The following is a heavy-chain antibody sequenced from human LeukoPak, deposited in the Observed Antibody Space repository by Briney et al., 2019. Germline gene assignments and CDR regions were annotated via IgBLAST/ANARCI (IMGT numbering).Heavy chain of an antibody. CDR1: GYTFTGYY. V-gene: IGHV1-2*02. CDR2: INPNSGGT. CDR3: ALTYYYDSSGYYSYGAFDI. D-gene: IGHD3-22*01. J-gene: IGHJ3*02. Sequence: ASVKVSCKASGYTFTGYYMHWVRQAPGQGLEWMGWINPNSGGTNYVQKFQGRVTMTRDTSISTAYMELSRLRSDDTAVYYCALTYYYDSSGYYSYGAFDIWGQGTMVTVSS.